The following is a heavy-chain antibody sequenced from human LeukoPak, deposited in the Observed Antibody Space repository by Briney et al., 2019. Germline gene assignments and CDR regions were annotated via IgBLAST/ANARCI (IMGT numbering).Heavy chain of an antibody. CDR2: IYDSGSI. J-gene: IGHJ6*02. CDR1: GGSVSSGISY. D-gene: IGHD6-13*01. Sequence: SETLSLTCSVSGGSVSSGISYWSWIRQSPGKGLEWIGYIYDSGSINYNPSLKSRVTISVDTSKNQFTLKLSSVTAADTAVYYCARDVGSSSWSYYGMDVWGQGTTVTVSS. CDR3: ARDVGSSSWSYYGMDV. V-gene: IGHV4-61*01.